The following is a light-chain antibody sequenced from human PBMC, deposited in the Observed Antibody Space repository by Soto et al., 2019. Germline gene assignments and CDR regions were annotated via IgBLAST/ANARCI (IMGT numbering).Light chain of an antibody. J-gene: IGLJ2*01. CDR1: SSNIGSNT. CDR2: SNN. CDR3: VACDDSLNGYVV. V-gene: IGLV1-44*01. Sequence: QSVLTQPPSASGTPGQRVTISCSGSSSNIGSNTVNCYQQLPGTAPKLLLYSNNPKPSGVPDRFSGATSGTSASLVISRLQSEDEADYYCVACDDSLNGYVVFGGGTKLTVL.